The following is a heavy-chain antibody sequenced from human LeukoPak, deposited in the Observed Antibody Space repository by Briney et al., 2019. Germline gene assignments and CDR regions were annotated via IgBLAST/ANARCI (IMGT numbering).Heavy chain of an antibody. CDR1: GYTFTSHG. J-gene: IGHJ4*02. CDR2: ISAYNGNT. CDR3: ARGSFVDMTWYFDS. D-gene: IGHD5-12*01. V-gene: IGHV1-18*04. Sequence: EASVKVSCKASGYTFTSHGITWVRQAPGQGLQWIGWISAYNGNTNYAQKFQDRVTMTTDTSTSTAYMELRSLRSDDTAVYYCARGSFVDMTWYFDSWGQGTLVTVSS.